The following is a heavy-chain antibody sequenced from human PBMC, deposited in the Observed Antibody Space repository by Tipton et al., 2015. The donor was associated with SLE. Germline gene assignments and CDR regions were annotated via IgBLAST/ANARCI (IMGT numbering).Heavy chain of an antibody. D-gene: IGHD1-26*01. CDR3: GRGMWERSGY. CDR2: INPNSGNT. V-gene: IGHV1-8*02. Sequence: QVQLVQSGAEVKKPGASVKVSCKASGYTFTGYYMHWVRQAPGQGLEWMGWINPNSGNTGYAQKFQGRVTMTRNTSISTAYMEPSSLRAEETGGYYCGRGMWERSGYWGQGTLVTVPS. CDR1: GYTFTGYY. J-gene: IGHJ4*02.